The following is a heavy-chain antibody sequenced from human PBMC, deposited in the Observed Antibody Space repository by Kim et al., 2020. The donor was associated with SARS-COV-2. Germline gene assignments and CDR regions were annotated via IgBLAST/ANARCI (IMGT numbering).Heavy chain of an antibody. D-gene: IGHD3-10*01. CDR3: ASVLLWFGDAFDP. J-gene: IGHJ5*02. Sequence: YAQKFQGRVTMTRNTSISTAYMELSSLRSEDTAVYYCASVLLWFGDAFDPWGQGTLVTVSS. V-gene: IGHV1-8*01.